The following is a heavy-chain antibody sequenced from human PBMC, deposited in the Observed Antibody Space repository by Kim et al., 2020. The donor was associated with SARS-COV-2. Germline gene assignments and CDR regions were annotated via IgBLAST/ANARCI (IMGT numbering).Heavy chain of an antibody. CDR2: IIPIFGTA. CDR3: ARAPHDYGENGQGYYYYGMDV. J-gene: IGHJ6*02. CDR1: GGTFSSYA. V-gene: IGHV1-69*13. D-gene: IGHD4-17*01. Sequence: SVKVSCKASGGTFSSYAISWVRQAPGQGLEWMGGIIPIFGTANYAQKFQGRVTITADESTSTAYMELSSLRSEDTAVYYCARAPHDYGENGQGYYYYGMDVWGQGTTVTVSS.